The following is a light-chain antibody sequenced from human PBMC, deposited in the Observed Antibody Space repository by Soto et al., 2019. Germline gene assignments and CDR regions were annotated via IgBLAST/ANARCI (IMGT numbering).Light chain of an antibody. CDR1: QSISSW. V-gene: IGKV1-5*01. CDR2: DAS. J-gene: IGKJ1*01. CDR3: QQYNSYSRT. Sequence: DIQITQSPSTLSASVGDRITITCRASQSISSWLAWYQQKPGKAPKLLIYDASSLESGVPSRISGSGSGTEFTLTISSXQPDDFATYYCQQYNSYSRTFGQGTKVDIK.